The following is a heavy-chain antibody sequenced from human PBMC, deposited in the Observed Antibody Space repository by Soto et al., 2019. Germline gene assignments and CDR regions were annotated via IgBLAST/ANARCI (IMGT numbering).Heavy chain of an antibody. J-gene: IGHJ4*02. CDR2: ISYDGSNT. D-gene: IGHD1-26*01. CDR3: AKEGGLSGSYYISSSYYFDY. CDR1: GFTFSSYG. Sequence: QVQLVESGGGVVQPGRSLRLSCAASGFTFSSYGMHWVRQAPGKGLEWVAIISYDGSNTYYADSVKGRFTISRDNSKNSLYXXMTSLRAEDTSVYYCAKEGGLSGSYYISSSYYFDYWGQGTLVTVSS. V-gene: IGHV3-30*18.